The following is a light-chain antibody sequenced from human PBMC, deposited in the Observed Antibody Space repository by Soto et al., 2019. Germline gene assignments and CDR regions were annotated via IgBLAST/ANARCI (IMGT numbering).Light chain of an antibody. CDR2: GAF. V-gene: IGKV3D-20*02. CDR3: QQRSNWPPIT. J-gene: IGKJ5*01. CDR1: QSVSSSF. Sequence: EIVFTQSPGTLSLSPGEIATLSCRASQSVSSSFLAWYQQKPGQAPRLLIYGAFNRATGIPARFSGSGSGTDFTLTISSLEPEDFAVYYCQQRSNWPPITLVQGTRMEIK.